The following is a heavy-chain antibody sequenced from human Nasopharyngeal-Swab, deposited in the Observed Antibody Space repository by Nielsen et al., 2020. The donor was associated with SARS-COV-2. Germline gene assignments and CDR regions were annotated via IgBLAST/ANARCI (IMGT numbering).Heavy chain of an antibody. V-gene: IGHV4-34*01. Sequence: SQTLSLTCAVYGGSFSGYYWSWIRQPPGKGLEWIGEINHSGSTNYNPSLKSRVTISVDTSKNQFSLKLSSVTAADTAVYYCARGFDFWGQGTLVTVSS. J-gene: IGHJ4*02. CDR3: ARGFDF. CDR2: INHSGST. CDR1: GGSFSGYY.